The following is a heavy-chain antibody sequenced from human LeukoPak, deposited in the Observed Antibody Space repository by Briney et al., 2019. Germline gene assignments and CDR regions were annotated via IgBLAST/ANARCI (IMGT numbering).Heavy chain of an antibody. CDR3: ARLRWLQLGYFDY. D-gene: IGHD5-24*01. CDR2: IYYSGST. CDR1: GGSISSSSYY. V-gene: IGHV4-39*07. J-gene: IGHJ4*02. Sequence: SETLSLTCTVSGGSISSSSYYWGWIRQPPGKGLEWIGSIYYSGSTYYNPSLKSRVTISVDTSKNQFSLRLSSVTAADTAVYYCARLRWLQLGYFDYWGQGTLVTVSS.